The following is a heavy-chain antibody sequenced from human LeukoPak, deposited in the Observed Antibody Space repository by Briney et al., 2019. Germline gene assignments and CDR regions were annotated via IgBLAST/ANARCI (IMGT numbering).Heavy chain of an antibody. Sequence: ASVKVSCKASGYSFTGYYIHWVRQAPGQGLEWMGGIIPIFGTANYAQKFQGRVTITTDESTSTAYMELSSLRSEDTAVYYCARGGYSYGECYFDYWGQGTLVTVSS. D-gene: IGHD5-18*01. CDR1: GYSFTGYY. CDR3: ARGGYSYGECYFDY. CDR2: IIPIFGTA. V-gene: IGHV1-69*05. J-gene: IGHJ4*02.